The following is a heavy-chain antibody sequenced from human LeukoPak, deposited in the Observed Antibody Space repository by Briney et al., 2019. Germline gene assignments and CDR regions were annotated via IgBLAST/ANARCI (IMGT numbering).Heavy chain of an antibody. CDR2: ISGSGGST. CDR3: ARDSRRDGFDI. J-gene: IGHJ3*02. CDR1: GFTVSSNY. Sequence: PGGSLRLSCAASGFTVSSNYMSWVRQAPGKGLEWVSSISGSGGSTYYADSVKGRFTISRDNSKNTLYLQMNSLRAEDTAVYYCARDSRRDGFDIWGQGTMVSVSS. V-gene: IGHV3-23*01.